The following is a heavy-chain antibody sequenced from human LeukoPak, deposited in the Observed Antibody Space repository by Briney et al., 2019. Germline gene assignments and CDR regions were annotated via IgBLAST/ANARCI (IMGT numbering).Heavy chain of an antibody. D-gene: IGHD6-13*01. V-gene: IGHV1-18*04. J-gene: IGHJ6*02. CDR2: SSIKIGST. Sequence: ASVKVSCKAFGYTLSNYGLSWVRQAPGQGLEWMGWSSIKIGSTKYAQKFRDRVTMTTDRSTSTAYMELRSLRSDDTAVYYCARGGRRTADGRVCYYYYGMDVWGQGTTVTVSS. CDR1: GYTLSNYG. CDR3: ARGGRRTADGRVCYYYYGMDV.